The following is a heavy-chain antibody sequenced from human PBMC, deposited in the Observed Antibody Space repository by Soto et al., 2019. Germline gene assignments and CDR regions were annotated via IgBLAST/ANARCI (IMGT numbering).Heavy chain of an antibody. CDR1: GFTFSTYC. Sequence: QPGGSLRLSCAASGFTFSTYCMHWVRQAPGKGLEWVAIIWYDGINKYYADSVKGRFTISRDDSKNTLYLQMNSLRVEDTAVYFCARDASAYDGGRYQRGFDPCGQGTLVTVSS. CDR2: IWYDGINK. V-gene: IGHV3-33*01. CDR3: ARDASAYDGGRYQRGFDP. D-gene: IGHD5-12*01. J-gene: IGHJ5*02.